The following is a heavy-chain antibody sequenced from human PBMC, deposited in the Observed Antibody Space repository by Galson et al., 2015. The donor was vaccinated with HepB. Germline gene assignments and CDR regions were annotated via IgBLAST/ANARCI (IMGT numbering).Heavy chain of an antibody. CDR1: GDSVSSDSAT. Sequence: CAISGDSVSSDSATWNWIRQSPSRGLGWLGRTYYRPKWHNDYALSVKSRISINADTSKNQISLQLNSVSPEDTAVYYCARVPLLFVDAVGYDAFDIWGQGTLVTVSS. CDR2: TYYRPKWHN. D-gene: IGHD3-22*01. CDR3: ARVPLLFVDAVGYDAFDI. V-gene: IGHV6-1*01. J-gene: IGHJ3*02.